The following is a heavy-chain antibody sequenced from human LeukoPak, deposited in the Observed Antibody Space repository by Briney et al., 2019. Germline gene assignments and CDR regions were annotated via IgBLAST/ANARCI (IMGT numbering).Heavy chain of an antibody. CDR3: ARSWTQLWSFDH. CDR1: GGSISSYY. J-gene: IGHJ4*02. D-gene: IGHD5-18*01. Sequence: SETLSLTCTVSGGSISSYYWSWIRQPPGKGLEWIGYIKYSGSTNYNPAFKSRVTISVDTPKNQFSLKLSSVTAADTAAYYCARSWTQLWSFDHWGQGTLVTVSS. CDR2: IKYSGST. V-gene: IGHV4-59*08.